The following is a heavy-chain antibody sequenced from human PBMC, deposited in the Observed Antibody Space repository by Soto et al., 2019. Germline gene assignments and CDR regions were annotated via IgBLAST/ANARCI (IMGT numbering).Heavy chain of an antibody. D-gene: IGHD6-13*01. J-gene: IGHJ4*02. CDR1: DGSFSGYY. Sequence: SETLSLTYTVDDGSFSGYYWSWIRQPPGKGLEWIGEINHSGSTNYNPSLKSRVTISVDTSKNQFSLKLSSVTAADTAVYYCARQPRIAAAATAFDYWGQGTLVTVSS. V-gene: IGHV4-34*01. CDR2: INHSGST. CDR3: ARQPRIAAAATAFDY.